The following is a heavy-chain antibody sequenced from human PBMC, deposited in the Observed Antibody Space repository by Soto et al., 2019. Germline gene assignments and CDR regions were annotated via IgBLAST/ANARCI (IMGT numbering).Heavy chain of an antibody. V-gene: IGHV5-10-1*01. CDR2: IDPGDAYA. J-gene: IGHJ5*02. Sequence: GESLKISCTGFGYTFTTFWISWVRQMPGKGLEWTGRIDPGDAYATYSPAFQGHVTISADKATSTAYLQWSSLKASDTAMYYCARIYCTSTTCDSCFDPWRQGTLVTVSS. CDR1: GYTFTTFW. CDR3: ARIYCTSTTCDSCFDP. D-gene: IGHD2-8*01.